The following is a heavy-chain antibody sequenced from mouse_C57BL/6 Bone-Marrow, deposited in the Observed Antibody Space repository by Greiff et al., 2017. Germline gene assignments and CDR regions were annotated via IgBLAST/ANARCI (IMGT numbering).Heavy chain of an antibody. Sequence: QVQLKQPGAELVKPGASVKVSCKASGYTFTSYWMHWVKQRPGQGLEWIGRIHPSDSDTNYNQKFKGKATLTVDKSSSTAYMQLSSLTSEDSAVYYCAIPSYSNYECAMDYWGQGTSVTVSS. V-gene: IGHV1-74*01. CDR2: IHPSDSDT. D-gene: IGHD2-5*01. J-gene: IGHJ4*01. CDR1: GYTFTSYW. CDR3: AIPSYSNYECAMDY.